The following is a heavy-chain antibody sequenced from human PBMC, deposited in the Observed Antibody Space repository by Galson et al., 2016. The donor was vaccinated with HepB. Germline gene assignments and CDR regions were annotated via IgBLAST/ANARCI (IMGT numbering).Heavy chain of an antibody. J-gene: IGHJ4*02. CDR2: IYYTGSA. D-gene: IGHD3-10*01. Sequence: TLSLTCTVSGDSVSSGSYYWSWIRQPPGKGPEWIGYIYYTGSATYSPSRKSRLTISVDTSKNQFSLKLTSVTTADTAVYHCARVGYYGSGRAYYFDYWGLGILVIVSS. V-gene: IGHV4-61*01. CDR3: ARVGYYGSGRAYYFDY. CDR1: GDSVSSGSYY.